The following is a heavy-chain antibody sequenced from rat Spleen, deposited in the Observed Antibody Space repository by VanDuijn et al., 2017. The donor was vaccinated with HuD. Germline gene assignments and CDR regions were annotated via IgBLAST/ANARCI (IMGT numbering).Heavy chain of an antibody. D-gene: IGHD4-3*01. V-gene: IGHV5S10*01. CDR2: IIYDGSST. CDR1: GFTFSDYA. CDR3: ATLGYNSGYGVMDA. J-gene: IGHJ4*01. Sequence: EVQLVESGGGLVQPGNSLKLSCAASGFTFSDYAMAWVRQSPKKGLEWVATIIYDGSSTYYRDSVKGRFTISRDNAKSTLYLQMDSLRSEDTATYYCATLGYNSGYGVMDAWGQGASVTVSS.